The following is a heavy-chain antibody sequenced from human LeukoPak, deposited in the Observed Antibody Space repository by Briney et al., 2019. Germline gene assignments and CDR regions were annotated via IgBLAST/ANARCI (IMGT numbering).Heavy chain of an antibody. CDR1: GGTFSSYA. V-gene: IGHV1-69*04. Sequence: GASVKVSCKASGGTFSSYAISWVRQAPGQGLEWMGRIIPILGIANYAQKFQGRVTITADKSTSTAYMELSSLRSEDTAVYYCARAKGLGEYFDYWGQGTLVTVSS. D-gene: IGHD3-10*01. J-gene: IGHJ4*02. CDR2: IIPILGIA. CDR3: ARAKGLGEYFDY.